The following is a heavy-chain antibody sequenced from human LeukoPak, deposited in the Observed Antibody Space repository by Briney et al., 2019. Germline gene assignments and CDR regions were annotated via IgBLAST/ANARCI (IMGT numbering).Heavy chain of an antibody. CDR1: GGSISSSSYF. Sequence: SETLSLTCTVSGGSISSSSYFWGWIRQPPGKGLEWIGSIYYSGSTYYNPSLKSRVTISVDTSKNQFSLKLSSVTAADTAVYYCARHFVIFGVVISDAFDIWGQGTMVTVSS. V-gene: IGHV4-39*01. J-gene: IGHJ3*02. CDR3: ARHFVIFGVVISDAFDI. CDR2: IYYSGST. D-gene: IGHD3-3*01.